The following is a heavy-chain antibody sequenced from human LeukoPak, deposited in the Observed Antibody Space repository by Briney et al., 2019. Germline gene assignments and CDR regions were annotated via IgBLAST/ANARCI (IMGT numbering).Heavy chain of an antibody. CDR3: ARLEKERGYSYGFFSDY. J-gene: IGHJ4*02. CDR1: GFTFSSYG. Sequence: GRSLRLSCAASGFTFSSYGMHWVRQAPGKGLEWVAVISFDGSYKYHADSVKGRFTISRDNSKNTLYLQMNSLRAEDTAVYYCARLEKERGYSYGFFSDYWGQGTLVTVSS. V-gene: IGHV3-30*03. CDR2: ISFDGSYK. D-gene: IGHD5-18*01.